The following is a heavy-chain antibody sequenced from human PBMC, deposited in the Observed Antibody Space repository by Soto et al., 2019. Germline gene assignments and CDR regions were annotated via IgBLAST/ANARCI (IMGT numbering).Heavy chain of an antibody. Sequence: EVQLVESGGGLVQPGGSLRLSCAASGFTFSSYSMNWVRQAPGKGLEWVSYISSSSSSIYYAASVKGRFTISRNNAKNSLYLQMNSLRDEDTAVYYCARDSPYRSSWYDLNRFYPWGQGTLVSVSS. J-gene: IGHJ5*02. CDR1: GFTFSSYS. CDR3: ARDSPYRSSWYDLNRFYP. D-gene: IGHD6-13*01. V-gene: IGHV3-48*02. CDR2: ISSSSSSI.